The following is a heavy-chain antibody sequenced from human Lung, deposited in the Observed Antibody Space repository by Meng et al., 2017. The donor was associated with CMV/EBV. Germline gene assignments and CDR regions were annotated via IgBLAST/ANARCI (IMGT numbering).Heavy chain of an antibody. V-gene: IGHV3-30*04. CDR3: ARGVGATPFLPSDY. J-gene: IGHJ4*02. Sequence: ASGCTFRTYAMHWVRQAPGKGLEWVAVLSYDGSNKYYADSVKGRFSISRDNSKNTVYLQMDSLRAEDRAVYYCARGVGATPFLPSDYWGQGTLVTVSS. D-gene: IGHD1-26*01. CDR2: LSYDGSNK. CDR1: GCTFRTYA.